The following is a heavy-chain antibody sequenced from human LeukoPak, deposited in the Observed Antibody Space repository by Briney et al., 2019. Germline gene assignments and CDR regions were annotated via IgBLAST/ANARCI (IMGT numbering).Heavy chain of an antibody. CDR1: GFSFSSYA. CDR3: AKDSGSYYVGTLGY. V-gene: IGHV3-23*01. D-gene: IGHD1-26*01. Sequence: GGSLRLSCAASGFSFSSYAVSWVSQAPGKGLEWVSGISGSGGSTYYADSVKGRFTISRDNSKNTLYLQMNSLRAEDTAVYYCAKDSGSYYVGTLGYWGQGTLVTVSS. J-gene: IGHJ4*02. CDR2: ISGSGGST.